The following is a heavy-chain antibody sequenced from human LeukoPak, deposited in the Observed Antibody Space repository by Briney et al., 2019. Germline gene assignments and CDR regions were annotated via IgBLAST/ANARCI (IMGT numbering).Heavy chain of an antibody. Sequence: AETLSLSCAASGFSFSSYYRSWVRQPPGKGLEWIGYISYSGSTNYNRSLMCRVTISVDTSRNQFSLKLSSVTAADTAVYYCAGGLGVAGSLVWFDRWGQGTLVTASS. CDR1: GFSFSSYY. CDR3: AGGLGVAGSLVWFDR. V-gene: IGHV4-59*01. CDR2: ISYSGST. D-gene: IGHD6-19*01. J-gene: IGHJ5*02.